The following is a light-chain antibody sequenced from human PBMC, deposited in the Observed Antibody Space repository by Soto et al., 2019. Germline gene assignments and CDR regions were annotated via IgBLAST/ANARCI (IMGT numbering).Light chain of an antibody. V-gene: IGKV3-20*01. CDR1: ERLSSVY. CDR3: QQYDSSPIT. CDR2: GAS. Sequence: EIVLTQSPGTLSLSPGERATLSCRASERLSSVYLAWYQQRPGQPPRLLIYGASNRATGIPDRFSGSGSGTDFTLTISRLEPEDFAVYYCQQYDSSPITFGQGTRLEIK. J-gene: IGKJ5*01.